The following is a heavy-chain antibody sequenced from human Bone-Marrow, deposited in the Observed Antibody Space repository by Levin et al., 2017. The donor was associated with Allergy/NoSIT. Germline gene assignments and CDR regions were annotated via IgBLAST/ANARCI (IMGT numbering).Heavy chain of an antibody. CDR3: AILTHYYDSSGPHSFDV. CDR2: VNPKTGGT. J-gene: IGHJ3*01. V-gene: IGHV1-2*02. D-gene: IGHD3-22*01. CDR1: GYIFTDYY. Sequence: ASVKVSCEASGYIFTDYYIHWVRQAPGQGLEGRGWVNPKTGGTHYIQKFEGRVTMTRDASVSTAYMELSRLTSDDTAVYFCAILTHYYDSSGPHSFDVWGQGTMVTVTS.